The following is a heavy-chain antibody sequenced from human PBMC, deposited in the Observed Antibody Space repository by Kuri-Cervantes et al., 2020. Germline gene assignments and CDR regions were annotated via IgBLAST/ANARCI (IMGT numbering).Heavy chain of an antibody. V-gene: IGHV3-48*01. D-gene: IGHD3-10*01. CDR1: GFTFSSYW. CDR2: ISSSSSTI. J-gene: IGHJ6*02. Sequence: GGSLRLSCAASGFTFSSYWMHWVRQAPGKGLVWVSYISSSSSTIYYADSVKGRFTISRDNAKNSLYLQMNSLRAEDTAVYYCARAGSRISMVRGTYGLDVWGQGTTVTVSS. CDR3: ARAGSRISMVRGTYGLDV.